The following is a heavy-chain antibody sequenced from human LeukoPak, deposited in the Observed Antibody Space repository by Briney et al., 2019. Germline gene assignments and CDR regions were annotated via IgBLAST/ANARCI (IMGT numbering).Heavy chain of an antibody. CDR2: MNPNSGNT. CDR3: ARGPHCSSTSCYSSDFDY. Sequence: ASVKVSCKASGYTFTSYDINWVRQATGQGLEWMGWMNPNSGNTGYAQKFQGRVTMTRNTSISTAYTELSGLRSEDTAVYYCARGPHCSSTSCYSSDFDYWGQGTLVTVSS. CDR1: GYTFTSYD. J-gene: IGHJ4*02. D-gene: IGHD2-2*01. V-gene: IGHV1-8*01.